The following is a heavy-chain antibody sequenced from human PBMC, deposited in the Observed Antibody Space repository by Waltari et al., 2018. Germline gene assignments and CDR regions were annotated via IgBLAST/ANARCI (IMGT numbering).Heavy chain of an antibody. J-gene: IGHJ6*02. V-gene: IGHV1-69*01. CDR3: AREVGYCSSTSCYSADPYYYYGMDV. Sequence: AISWVRQAPGQGLEWMGGIIPIFGTANYAQKFQGRVTITADESTSTAYMELSSLRSEDTAVYYCAREVGYCSSTSCYSADPYYYYGMDVWAKGPRSPSP. CDR2: IIPIFGTA. D-gene: IGHD2-2*02. CDR1: A.